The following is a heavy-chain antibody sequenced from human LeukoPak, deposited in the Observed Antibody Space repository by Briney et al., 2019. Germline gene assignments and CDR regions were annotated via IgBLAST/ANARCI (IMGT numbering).Heavy chain of an antibody. CDR2: IYSDNT. J-gene: IGHJ4*02. V-gene: IGHV3-53*01. CDR1: GFTVSSNS. Sequence: PGGSLRLSCTVSGFTVSSNSMSWVRQAPGKGLEWVSFIYSDNTHYSDSVKGRFTISRDNSKNTLYLQMNSLKTEDTAVYYCSTDSTIVYWGQGTLVTVSS. D-gene: IGHD3-9*01. CDR3: STDSTIVY.